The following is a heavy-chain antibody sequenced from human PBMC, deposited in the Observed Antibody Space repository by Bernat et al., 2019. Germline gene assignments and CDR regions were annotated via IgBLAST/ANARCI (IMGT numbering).Heavy chain of an antibody. D-gene: IGHD2-8*01. CDR2: IYYSGST. J-gene: IGHJ5*02. CDR3: ARDVSEWFDP. V-gene: IGHV4-59*01. CDR1: GGSISSYY. Sequence: QVQLQESGPGLVKPSETLSLTCTVSGGSISSYYWSWIRQPPGKGLEWIGYIYYSGSTNYNPSLKSRVTISVDTSKNQFSLKLSSVTAADTAVYYCARDVSEWFDPWGQGTLVTVSS.